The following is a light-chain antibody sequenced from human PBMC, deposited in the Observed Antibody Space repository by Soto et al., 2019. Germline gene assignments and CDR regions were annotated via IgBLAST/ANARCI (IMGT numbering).Light chain of an antibody. V-gene: IGLV2-23*01. CDR3: FSYAGIPTYYV. J-gene: IGLJ1*01. CDR2: GGT. Sequence: QSVLTQPASVSGSPGQTITISCTGTSSDVGSYNLVSWYQQHPGDAPKLMIYGGTKRPSGVSNRFSGSKSGNTASLTISGHQAEDEADYYCFSYAGIPTYYVFGTGTKLTVL. CDR1: SSDVGSYNL.